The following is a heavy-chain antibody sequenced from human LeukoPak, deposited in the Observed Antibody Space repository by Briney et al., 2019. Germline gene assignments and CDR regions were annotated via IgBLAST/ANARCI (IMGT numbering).Heavy chain of an antibody. CDR3: ATSIPVFGRPGAFHV. CDR2: MNPNSGDT. V-gene: IGHV1-8*03. D-gene: IGHD3-3*01. Sequence: ASVKASCKASGYTFTNYDICRVRQATGQGLEWMGWMNPNSGDTNYAQKFQGRVTITRDTSIGTAYMELSSLRSDDTAVYYCATSIPVFGRPGAFHVWGQGTMVTVSS. CDR1: GYTFTNYD. J-gene: IGHJ3*01.